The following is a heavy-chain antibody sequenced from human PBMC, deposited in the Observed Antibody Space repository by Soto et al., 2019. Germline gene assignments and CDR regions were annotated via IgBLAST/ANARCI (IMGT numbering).Heavy chain of an antibody. V-gene: IGHV3-64D*08. CDR2: ISSNGGST. Sequence: GGSLRLSCSASGFTFSSYAMHWVHQAPGKGLEYVSAISSNGGSTYYADSVKGRFTISRDNSKNTLYLQMSSLRAEDTAAYYCVKDYSNYFNWFDPWGQGTLVTVSS. CDR1: GFTFSSYA. D-gene: IGHD4-4*01. J-gene: IGHJ5*02. CDR3: VKDYSNYFNWFDP.